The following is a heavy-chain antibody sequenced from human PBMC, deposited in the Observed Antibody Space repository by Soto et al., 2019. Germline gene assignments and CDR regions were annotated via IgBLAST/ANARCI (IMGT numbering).Heavy chain of an antibody. D-gene: IGHD2-2*01. CDR2: ISSSSSYI. CDR3: ARERGGVVPAPIDY. J-gene: IGHJ4*02. CDR1: GFTFSSYS. Sequence: VGSLSLSCAAYGFTFSSYSMNWVRQAPGKGLEWVSSISSSSSYIYYADSVKGRFTISRDNAKNSLYLQMNSLRAEDTAVYYCARERGGVVPAPIDYWGQGTLVTVSS. V-gene: IGHV3-21*01.